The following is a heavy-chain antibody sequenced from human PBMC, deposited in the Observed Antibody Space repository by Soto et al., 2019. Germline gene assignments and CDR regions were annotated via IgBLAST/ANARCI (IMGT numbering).Heavy chain of an antibody. D-gene: IGHD3-16*01. Sequence: AGGSLRLSCAASGFTFSSYSMNWVRQAPGKGLEWVSYISSSSSTIYYADSVKGRFTISRDNAKNSLYLQMNSLRDEDTAVYYCARGRYYDYVWGNRGRAFDTWGQGTMVTVSS. V-gene: IGHV3-48*02. J-gene: IGHJ3*02. CDR3: ARGRYYDYVWGNRGRAFDT. CDR1: GFTFSSYS. CDR2: ISSSSSTI.